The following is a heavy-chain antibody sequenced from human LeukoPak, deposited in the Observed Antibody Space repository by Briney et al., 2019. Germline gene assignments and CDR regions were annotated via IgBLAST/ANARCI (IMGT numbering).Heavy chain of an antibody. CDR3: AKGGDYYDSSVGY. CDR1: GFTFSSYG. CDR2: IRYDGSNK. J-gene: IGHJ4*02. V-gene: IGHV3-30*02. Sequence: GGSLRLSCAASGFTFSSYGMHWVRQAPGKGLEWVAFIRYDGSNKYYADSVKGRFTISRDHSKNTLYLQMNSLRAEGTAVYFRAKGGDYYDSSVGYWGQGTLVTVSS. D-gene: IGHD3-22*01.